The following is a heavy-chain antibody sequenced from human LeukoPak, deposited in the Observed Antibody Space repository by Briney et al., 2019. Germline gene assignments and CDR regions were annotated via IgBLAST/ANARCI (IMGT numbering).Heavy chain of an antibody. V-gene: IGHV1-2*02. Sequence: ASVNVSCKASGYTLTGYYMHWVRQAPGQELDGMGWISPNRAGTNYAQQFQGRVTMTRDTSISTAYMELSRLRSDDTAVYYCARDVNLWFGELSPDYWGQGTLVTVSS. J-gene: IGHJ4*02. D-gene: IGHD3-10*01. CDR2: ISPNRAGT. CDR3: ARDVNLWFGELSPDY. CDR1: GYTLTGYY.